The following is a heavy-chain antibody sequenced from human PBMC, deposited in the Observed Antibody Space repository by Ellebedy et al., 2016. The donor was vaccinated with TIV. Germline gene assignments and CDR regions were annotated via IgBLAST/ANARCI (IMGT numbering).Heavy chain of an antibody. CDR1: GFTFSNYW. CDR3: ARGGRDQWHIDY. CDR2: INRDGSSA. V-gene: IGHV3-74*01. D-gene: IGHD6-19*01. Sequence: PGGSLRLSCAASGFTFSNYWIHWVRQAPGKGLVWLSRINRDGSSANYADSVKGRFSISRDNSKNTLYVQMNSLRAEEKAVYYCARGGRDQWHIDYWGQGTLVTVSS. J-gene: IGHJ4*02.